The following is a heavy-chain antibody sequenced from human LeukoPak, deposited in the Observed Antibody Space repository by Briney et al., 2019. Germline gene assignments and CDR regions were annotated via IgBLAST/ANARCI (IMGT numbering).Heavy chain of an antibody. D-gene: IGHD2-15*01. CDR2: ISWNSGSI. CDR3: AKGYCSGGRRYHDY. V-gene: IGHV3-9*01. Sequence: GGSLRLSCAASGFTFDDYAMHWVRQAPGKGLEWVSGISWNSGSIGYADSVKGRFTISRDNAKNSLYLQMNSLRAEDTALYYCAKGYCSGGRRYHDYWGQGTLVNVSS. J-gene: IGHJ4*02. CDR1: GFTFDDYA.